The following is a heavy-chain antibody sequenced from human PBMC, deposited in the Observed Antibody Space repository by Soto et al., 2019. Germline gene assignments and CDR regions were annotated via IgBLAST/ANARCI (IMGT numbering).Heavy chain of an antibody. CDR1: GFTFSSYG. D-gene: IGHD6-13*01. Sequence: GGSLRLSCAASGFTFSSYGMHWVRQAPGKGLEWVAVISYDGSNKYYADSVKGRFTISRDNSKNTLYLQMNSLRAEDTAVYYCAKVPHREQQLDDYWGQGTLVTAPQ. CDR2: ISYDGSNK. J-gene: IGHJ4*02. V-gene: IGHV3-30*18. CDR3: AKVPHREQQLDDY.